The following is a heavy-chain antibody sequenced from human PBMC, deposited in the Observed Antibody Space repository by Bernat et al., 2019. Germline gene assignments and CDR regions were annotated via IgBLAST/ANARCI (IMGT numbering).Heavy chain of an antibody. CDR3: ARDFGTYYDSSGRFDY. D-gene: IGHD3-22*01. J-gene: IGHJ4*02. V-gene: IGHV3-33*08. CDR2: IWYDGSNK. Sequence: QVQLVESGGGLVKPGGSLRLSCAASGFTFSDYYMSWIRQAPGKGLEWVAVIWYDGSNKYYADSVKGRFTISRDNSKNTLYLQMNSLRAEDTAVYYCARDFGTYYDSSGRFDYWGQGTLVTVSS. CDR1: GFTFSDYY.